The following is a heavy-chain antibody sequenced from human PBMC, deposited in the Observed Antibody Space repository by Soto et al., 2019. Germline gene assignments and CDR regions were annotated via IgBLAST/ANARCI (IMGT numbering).Heavy chain of an antibody. V-gene: IGHV4-59*01. CDR1: GGSMRNYF. Sequence: SETLSLTCTVSGGSMRNYFWTWIRQPPGKGLEWIGYIHYSGTTSFFPSYNPSLRSRVTISEDTSKNQFSPKLLSVTTADTAVYFCAAGEASSRNLAPYYLDFWGQGTLVTVSS. J-gene: IGHJ4*02. CDR2: IHYSGTT. D-gene: IGHD6-13*01. CDR3: AAGEASSRNLAPYYLDF.